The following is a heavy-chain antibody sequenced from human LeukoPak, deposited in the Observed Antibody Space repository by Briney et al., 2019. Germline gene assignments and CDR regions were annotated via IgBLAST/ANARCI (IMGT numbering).Heavy chain of an antibody. D-gene: IGHD3-22*01. CDR1: GFTFSSYE. CDR2: ISSSGSTI. CDR3: ARAYYDSSGYSYDS. V-gene: IGHV3-48*03. Sequence: GGSLGLSCAASGFTFSSYEMDGVRQAPGKGLEWSSYISSSGSTIYYADSVKGRFNISRDNAKNSLYLQMNNLRAEDTAIYYCARAYYDSSGYSYDSWGQGTLVTVSS. J-gene: IGHJ5*01.